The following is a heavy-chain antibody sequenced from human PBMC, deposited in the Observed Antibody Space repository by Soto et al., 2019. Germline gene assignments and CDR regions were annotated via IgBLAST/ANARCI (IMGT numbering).Heavy chain of an antibody. J-gene: IGHJ6*02. CDR2: IIPFFGKP. CDR3: ARWRGIVDNDYYYGMDV. D-gene: IGHD3-22*01. Sequence: QVQLVQSGTEVKKPGSSVKVSCKTSGGAFSTSALSWVRQAPGQGLEWMGGIIPFFGKPNYAQNFQGRITITADISTTTAHLEVRSLRTADTAVYYCARWRGIVDNDYYYGMDVWGQGTTVTVSS. V-gene: IGHV1-69*06. CDR1: GGAFSTSA.